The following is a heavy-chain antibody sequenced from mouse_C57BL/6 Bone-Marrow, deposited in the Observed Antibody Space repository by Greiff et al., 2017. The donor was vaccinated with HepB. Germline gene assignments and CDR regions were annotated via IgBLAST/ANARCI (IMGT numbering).Heavy chain of an antibody. CDR1: GFTFSSYA. Sequence: VESGGGLVKPGGSLKLSCAASGFTFSSYAMSWVRQTPEKRLEWVATISDGGSYTYYPDNVKGRFTISRDNAKNNLYLQMSHLKSEDTAMYYCAREGGGYYVGYWYFDVWGTGTTVTVSS. CDR3: AREGGGYYVGYWYFDV. V-gene: IGHV5-4*01. CDR2: ISDGGSYT. D-gene: IGHD2-3*01. J-gene: IGHJ1*03.